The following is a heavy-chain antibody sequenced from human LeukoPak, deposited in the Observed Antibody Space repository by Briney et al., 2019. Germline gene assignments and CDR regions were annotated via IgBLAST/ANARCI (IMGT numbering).Heavy chain of an antibody. CDR2: IGGSSRTK. Sequence: GGSLRLSCAASGFSLSSYEMNWVRQAPGKGLEWVSYIGGSSRTKYYADPVRGRFSISRDNAKNTLYLQMNSLRAEDTALYYCARDLFIEVVEAAALHPNLTGHGYYSGLDVWGQGTTVTVSS. V-gene: IGHV3-48*03. CDR1: GFSLSSYE. J-gene: IGHJ6*02. CDR3: ARDLFIEVVEAAALHPNLTGHGYYSGLDV. D-gene: IGHD6-13*01.